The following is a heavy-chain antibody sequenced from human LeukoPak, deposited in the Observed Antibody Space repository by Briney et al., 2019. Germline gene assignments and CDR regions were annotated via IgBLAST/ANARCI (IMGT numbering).Heavy chain of an antibody. CDR2: INQDGSEK. Sequence: GGSLRLSCAASGFTFSTYWMSWVRQAPGEGLEWVANINQDGSEKYYVDSVKGRFTISRDNAKNSLYLQMNSLRAEDTAVYYCASEGLRIIDYWGQGTLVSVSS. J-gene: IGHJ4*02. CDR1: GFTFSTYW. D-gene: IGHD2-15*01. CDR3: ASEGLRIIDY. V-gene: IGHV3-7*01.